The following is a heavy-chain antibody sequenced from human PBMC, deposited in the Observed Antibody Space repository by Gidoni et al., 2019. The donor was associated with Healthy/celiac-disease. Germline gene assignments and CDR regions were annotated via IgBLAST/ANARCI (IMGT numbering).Heavy chain of an antibody. CDR2: ISGSGGST. J-gene: IGHJ4*02. CDR3: AKDLGYSGYDYGGSRDY. Sequence: EVQLLESGGGLVQPGGSLRLSCAASGFTFSSYAMSWVRQAPGKGLEWVSAISGSGGSTYYADSVKGRFTIARDNAKNTLYLQMNSMRAEDTAVYYCAKDLGYSGYDYGGSRDYWGQGTLVTVSS. CDR1: GFTFSSYA. D-gene: IGHD5-12*01. V-gene: IGHV3-23*01.